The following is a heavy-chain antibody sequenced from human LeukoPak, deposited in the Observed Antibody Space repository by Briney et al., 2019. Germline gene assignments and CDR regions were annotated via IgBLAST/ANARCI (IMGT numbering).Heavy chain of an antibody. CDR2: IKQDGSEK. CDR1: GFTLSYYW. D-gene: IGHD4-17*01. V-gene: IGHV3-7*01. Sequence: GGSLRLSCAASGFTLSYYWMSWVRQAPGKGLEWVANIKQDGSEKYHVDSVKGRFTISRDNAKNSLYLQMNSLRAEDTAVYYCARGTVTRARSFDYWGQGTLVTVSS. CDR3: ARGTVTRARSFDY. J-gene: IGHJ4*02.